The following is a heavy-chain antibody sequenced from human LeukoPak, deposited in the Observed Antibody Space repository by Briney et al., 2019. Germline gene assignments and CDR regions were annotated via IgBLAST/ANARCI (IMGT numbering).Heavy chain of an antibody. CDR2: IYYSGST. V-gene: IGHV4-59*08. D-gene: IGHD1-1*01. CDR3: ASRELESYNWFDP. CDR1: GGSISSYY. J-gene: IGHJ5*02. Sequence: SETLSLTCTVSGGSISSYYWSWIRQPPGKGLEWIGYIYYSGSTNYNPSLKSRVTISVDTSKNQFSLKLSSVTAADTAVYYCASRELESYNWFDPWGQGTLVTVSS.